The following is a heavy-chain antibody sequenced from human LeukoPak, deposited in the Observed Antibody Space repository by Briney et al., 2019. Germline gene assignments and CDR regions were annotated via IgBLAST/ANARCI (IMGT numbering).Heavy chain of an antibody. J-gene: IGHJ4*02. D-gene: IGHD2-8*01. CDR1: GGSISTITYY. CDR3: ARDPWVGYCTNGVCNGFDY. CDR2: IYHSGNT. V-gene: IGHV4-39*07. Sequence: SETLSLTCTVSGGSISTITYYWGWIRQPPGKGLEWIGSIYHSGNTYYKPSLKSRVTISVDTSKNQFSLKLSSVTAADTAVYYCARDPWVGYCTNGVCNGFDYWGQGTLVSVSS.